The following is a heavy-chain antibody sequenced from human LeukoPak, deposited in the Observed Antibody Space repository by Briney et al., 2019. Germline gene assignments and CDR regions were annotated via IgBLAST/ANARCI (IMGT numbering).Heavy chain of an antibody. CDR2: ISSSSSYI. CDR1: GFTFSSYS. V-gene: IGHV3-21*01. CDR3: AREGYGDYDYGMDV. J-gene: IGHJ6*02. D-gene: IGHD4-17*01. Sequence: TGGSLRLSCAASGFTFSSYSMNWVRQAPGKGLEWVSSISSSSSYIYYADSVKGRFTISRDNAKNSLYLQMNSLRAEDTAVYYCAREGYGDYDYGMDVWGQGTTVTVSS.